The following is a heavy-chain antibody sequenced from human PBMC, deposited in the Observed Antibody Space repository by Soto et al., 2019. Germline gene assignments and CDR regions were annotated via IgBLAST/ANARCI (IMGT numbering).Heavy chain of an antibody. V-gene: IGHV3-53*01. J-gene: IGHJ3*02. Sequence: EVQLVESGGGLIQPGGSLRLSCAASGFTVSSNYMSWVRQAPGKGLEWVSVIYSGGSTYYADSVKGRFTISRDNSKHSRCLQTSRLRAEEPAVYYCARVGDSVTAGGAFDIWGQGTMVTFSS. D-gene: IGHD2-21*02. CDR3: ARVGDSVTAGGAFDI. CDR2: IYSGGST. CDR1: GFTVSSNY.